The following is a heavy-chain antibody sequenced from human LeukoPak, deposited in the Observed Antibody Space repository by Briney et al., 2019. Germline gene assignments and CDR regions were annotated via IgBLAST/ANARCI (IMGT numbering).Heavy chain of an antibody. D-gene: IGHD3-16*01. V-gene: IGHV3-23*01. Sequence: GGSLRLSCAASGVTLSSYAMSWARQAPGKGLEWVSGISSSGSGGNTYYADSVKGRFTISRDNSKNTVYLQMNTLRADDTAVYYCASAHAGGLGGFDSWGQGTLVTVSS. J-gene: IGHJ4*02. CDR3: ASAHAGGLGGFDS. CDR1: GVTLSSYA. CDR2: ISSSGSGGNT.